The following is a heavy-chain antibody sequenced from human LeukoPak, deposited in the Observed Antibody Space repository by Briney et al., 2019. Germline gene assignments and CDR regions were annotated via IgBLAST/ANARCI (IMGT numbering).Heavy chain of an antibody. CDR1: GGSINSNNYY. J-gene: IGHJ4*02. CDR2: FVFSGIT. CDR3: ARSKDGDNDYFDY. D-gene: IGHD4-23*01. Sequence: SETLSLTCTVSGGSINSNNYYWGWIRQPPGEGLEWIGSFVFSGITYYNPSLKSRVTISVDTSKNQFSLKLSSVTAADTAVYYCARSKDGDNDYFDYWGQGTLVTVSS. V-gene: IGHV4-39*07.